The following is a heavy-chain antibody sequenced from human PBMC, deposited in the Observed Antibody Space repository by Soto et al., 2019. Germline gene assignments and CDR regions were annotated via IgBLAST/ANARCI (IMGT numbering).Heavy chain of an antibody. CDR2: IYWDDDK. D-gene: IGHD6-19*01. J-gene: IGHJ4*02. V-gene: IGHV2-5*02. Sequence: QITLKESGPTLVKPTQTLTLTCTFSGFSLSTSGVGVGWIRQPPGKALEWLALIYWDDDKRYSPSLKSRLTITKDTSKNQVVLTMTNMDPVDTATYYCARFHEQWLVQDYWGQGTLVTVSS. CDR1: GFSLSTSGVG. CDR3: ARFHEQWLVQDY.